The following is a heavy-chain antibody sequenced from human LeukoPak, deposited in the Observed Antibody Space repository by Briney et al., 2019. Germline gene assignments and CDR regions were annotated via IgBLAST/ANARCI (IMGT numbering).Heavy chain of an antibody. CDR1: GYSFTSYW. D-gene: IGHD3-16*01. Sequence: GESLKISCKGSGYSFTSYWIGWVRQAPGKGLEWVANIKKDGSQRNYVDSVKGRFTISRDNAKNSLYLQMNNLRAEDTAVYYCAGPDLGGQGTLVTVSS. CDR2: IKKDGSQR. V-gene: IGHV3-7*03. J-gene: IGHJ4*02. CDR3: AGPDL.